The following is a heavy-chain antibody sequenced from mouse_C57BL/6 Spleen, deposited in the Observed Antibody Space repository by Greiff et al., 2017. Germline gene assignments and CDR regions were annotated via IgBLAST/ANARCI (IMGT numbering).Heavy chain of an antibody. V-gene: IGHV1-7*01. CDR2: INPSSGYT. Sequence: QVQLQQSGAELAKPGASVKLSCKASGYTFTSYWMHWVKQRPGQGLEWIGYINPSSGYTKYNQKFKDKATLIADKSSSTAYMQLSSLTYEDSAVYYCARGDDGFFAYWGQGTLVTVSA. D-gene: IGHD2-3*01. CDR1: GYTFTSYW. CDR3: ARGDDGFFAY. J-gene: IGHJ3*01.